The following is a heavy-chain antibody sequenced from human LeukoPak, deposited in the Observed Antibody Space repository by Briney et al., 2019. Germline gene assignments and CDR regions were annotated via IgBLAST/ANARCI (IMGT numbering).Heavy chain of an antibody. Sequence: PGGSLRLSCAASGFTFSNYVMTWVRQAPGKGLEWVSSIGGSGDATYYADTAKGRFTISRDISKSSLYLQMDSLRAEDTAVYYCARNPTGYPNWFDSWGQGTLVTVSS. J-gene: IGHJ5*01. V-gene: IGHV3-23*01. CDR3: ARNPTGYPNWFDS. CDR1: GFTFSNYV. CDR2: IGGSGDAT. D-gene: IGHD4-17*01.